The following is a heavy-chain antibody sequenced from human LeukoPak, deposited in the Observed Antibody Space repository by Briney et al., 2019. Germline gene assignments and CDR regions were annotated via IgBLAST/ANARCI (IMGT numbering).Heavy chain of an antibody. CDR3: ARHSTDYYDSSGYYYPRALYYFDY. V-gene: IGHV4-34*01. CDR1: GGSFSGYY. D-gene: IGHD3-22*01. J-gene: IGHJ4*02. CDR2: INHSGST. Sequence: SETLSLTCAAYGGSFSGYYWIWIRQPPGKGLEWIGEINHSGSTNYNPSLKSRVTISVDTSKNQFSLKLSSVTAADTAVYYCARHSTDYYDSSGYYYPRALYYFDYWGQGTLVTVSS.